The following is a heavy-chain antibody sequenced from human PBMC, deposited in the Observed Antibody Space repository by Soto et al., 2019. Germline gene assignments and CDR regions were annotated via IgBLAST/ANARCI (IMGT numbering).Heavy chain of an antibody. Sequence: GGSLRLSCAASGFTFSSYAMSWVRQAPGKGLEWVSAISGSGGSTYYADSVRGRFTISRDNSKNTLYLQMNSLRAEDTAVYYCAKDPRIAVAGYFDYWGQGTLVTVSS. CDR3: AKDPRIAVAGYFDY. CDR1: GFTFSSYA. J-gene: IGHJ4*02. CDR2: ISGSGGST. D-gene: IGHD6-19*01. V-gene: IGHV3-23*01.